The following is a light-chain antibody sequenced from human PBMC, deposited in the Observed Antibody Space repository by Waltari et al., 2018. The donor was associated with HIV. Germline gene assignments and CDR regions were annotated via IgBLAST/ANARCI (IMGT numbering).Light chain of an antibody. Sequence: SPGQSITISCTGTSSDVGNYNLVSCYQQNPGPAPNLIIYEVNKRPSGVSNRFSASKSGKPASLTSFGLQPEDGADYYCCSYSGGSTYWVFGGGTKLTVL. CDR2: EVN. CDR1: SSDVGNYNL. CDR3: CSYSGGSTYWV. V-gene: IGLV2-23*02. J-gene: IGLJ3*02.